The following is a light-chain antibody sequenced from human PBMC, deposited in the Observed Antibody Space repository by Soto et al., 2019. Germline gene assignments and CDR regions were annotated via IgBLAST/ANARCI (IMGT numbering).Light chain of an antibody. J-gene: IGKJ3*01. CDR3: QKYSSVPV. Sequence: DIQMTQSPTSLSASVGDRVTITCRASQDIRNFVAWYQQKPGKAPKLLIYAASTLQSGVPSRCSGSGSGTDVTLTISRLQPEDVATYSCQKYSSVPVFGPGTKVEIK. CDR1: QDIRNF. V-gene: IGKV1-27*01. CDR2: AAS.